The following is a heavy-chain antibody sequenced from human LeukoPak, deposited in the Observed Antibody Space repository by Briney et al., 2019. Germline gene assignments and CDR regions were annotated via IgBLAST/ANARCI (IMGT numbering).Heavy chain of an antibody. CDR1: GDSVSCNSAA. CDR2: TYYRSKWYN. D-gene: IGHD6-13*01. Sequence: SPTLSLTFAISGDSVSCNSAAWNWIRQSPSRGLEWLGRTYYRSKWYNDYAVSVKSRITINPDTSKNQFSLQLNSVTPEDTAVYYCAKAEDYYRRSWPRRYYFDHWGQGTLVTVSS. CDR3: AKAEDYYRRSWPRRYYFDH. V-gene: IGHV6-1*01. J-gene: IGHJ4*02.